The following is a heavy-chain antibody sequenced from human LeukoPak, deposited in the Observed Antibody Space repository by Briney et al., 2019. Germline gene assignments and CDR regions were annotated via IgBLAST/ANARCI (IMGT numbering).Heavy chain of an antibody. CDR1: GGTFSSYA. J-gene: IGHJ5*02. CDR2: IIPIFGTA. Sequence: SVKVSCKASGGTFSSYAISRVRQAPGQGLEWMGGIIPIFGTANYAQKFQGRVTITTDESTSTAYMELSSLRSEDTAVYYCARVGHNWNDVNWFDPWGQGTLVTVSS. D-gene: IGHD1-20*01. CDR3: ARVGHNWNDVNWFDP. V-gene: IGHV1-69*05.